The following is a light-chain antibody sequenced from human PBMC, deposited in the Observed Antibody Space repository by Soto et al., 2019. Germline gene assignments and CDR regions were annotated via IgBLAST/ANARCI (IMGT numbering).Light chain of an antibody. CDR3: QQYDNLPQ. Sequence: DIQMTQSPSSLSASVGDEVTITCQASQTIMAYLNWYQLKPGKPPRLLIYAASSLQSGVPSRFSGSGSGTDFTLTISSLQPEDFATYYCQQYDNLPQLGGGTKVDIK. J-gene: IGKJ4*02. CDR1: QTIMAY. CDR2: AAS. V-gene: IGKV1-39*01.